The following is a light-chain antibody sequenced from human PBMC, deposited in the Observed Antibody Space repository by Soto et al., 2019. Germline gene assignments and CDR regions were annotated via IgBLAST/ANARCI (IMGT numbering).Light chain of an antibody. CDR1: QSISDT. V-gene: IGKV3-15*01. CDR2: GAS. CDR3: QQYNNWPWT. J-gene: IGKJ1*01. Sequence: ERVMTQSPATLSVSPGVRATLSCRASQSISDTLAWYQQKPGQAPRLLIHGASTRATGFPARFSGSGSGTDFTLTISSLQSEDFAVYYCQQYNNWPWTFGQGTKVDI.